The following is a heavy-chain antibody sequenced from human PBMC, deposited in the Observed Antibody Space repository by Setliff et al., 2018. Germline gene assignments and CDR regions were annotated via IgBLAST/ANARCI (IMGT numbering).Heavy chain of an antibody. CDR3: ARGRNIAARLLDS. J-gene: IGHJ4*02. D-gene: IGHD6-6*01. CDR2: ISPVGST. Sequence: TLSLTCGVFGGGGSFSNYYWSWIRQPPGKGLEWSGEISPVGSTYYNPSLKSRVTISVDTSKNQFSLKLSSVIAADTAVYYCARGRNIAARLLDSWGQGTLVTVSS. CDR1: GGGGSFSNYY. V-gene: IGHV4-34*01.